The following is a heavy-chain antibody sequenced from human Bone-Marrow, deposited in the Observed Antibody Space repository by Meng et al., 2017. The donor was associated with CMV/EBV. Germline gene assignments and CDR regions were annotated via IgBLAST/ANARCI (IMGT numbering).Heavy chain of an antibody. Sequence: GGTISSGSYDWGWIRQSPGKGLEWIGSIYYSGSTYYNPSLKSRVTISVDTSKKQFSLKLRSVTAADTAVYYCARDYSGTEGDNWLDPWGQGTLVTVSS. CDR2: IYYSGST. V-gene: IGHV4-39*07. D-gene: IGHD1-1*01. J-gene: IGHJ5*02. CDR1: GGTISSGSYD. CDR3: ARDYSGTEGDNWLDP.